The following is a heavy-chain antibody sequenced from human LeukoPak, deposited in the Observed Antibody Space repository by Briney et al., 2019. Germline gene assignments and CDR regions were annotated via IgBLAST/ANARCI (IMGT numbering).Heavy chain of an antibody. D-gene: IGHD2-2*01. J-gene: IGHJ6*02. Sequence: PSETLSLTCAVYGGSFSGYYWSWIRQPPGKGLEWIGEINHSGSTNYNPSLKSRVTISVDTSKNQFSLKLSSVTAADTAVYYCARFGAIDIVVVPAYKSKYGMDVWGQGTTVTVSS. CDR1: GGSFSGYY. CDR3: ARFGAIDIVVVPAYKSKYGMDV. CDR2: INHSGST. V-gene: IGHV4-34*01.